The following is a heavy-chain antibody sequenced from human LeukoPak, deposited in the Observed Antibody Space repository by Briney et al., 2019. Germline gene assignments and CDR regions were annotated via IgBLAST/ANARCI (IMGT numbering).Heavy chain of an antibody. D-gene: IGHD3-9*01. CDR3: AKDGILTGSVSYYFDY. Sequence: TGGSLRLSCAASGFTFSSYAMSWVRQAPGKGLEWVSAISGSGGSTYYADSVKGRFTISRDNSKNTLYLQMNSLRAEDTAVYYCAKDGILTGSVSYYFDYWGQGTLDTVSS. V-gene: IGHV3-23*01. J-gene: IGHJ4*02. CDR1: GFTFSSYA. CDR2: ISGSGGST.